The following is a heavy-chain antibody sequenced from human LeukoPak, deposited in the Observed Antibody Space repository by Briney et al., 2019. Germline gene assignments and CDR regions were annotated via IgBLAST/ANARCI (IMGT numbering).Heavy chain of an antibody. CDR2: IYSGIPT. J-gene: IGHJ4*02. D-gene: IGHD1-1*01. CDR1: GVSISRFY. CDR3: VQTTGWPGFDY. V-gene: IGHV4-4*09. Sequence: PSETLSLTCTTSGVSISRFYWSWVRQPPGKGLEWIGNIYSGIPTYFNPSLKSRVIISVDTSKNQFSLNLTSVTAADTAMYYCVQTTGWPGFDYWGQGILVTVSS.